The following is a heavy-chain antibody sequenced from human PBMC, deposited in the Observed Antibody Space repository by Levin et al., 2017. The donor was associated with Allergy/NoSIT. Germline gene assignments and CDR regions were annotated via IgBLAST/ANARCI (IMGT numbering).Heavy chain of an antibody. D-gene: IGHD2-21*02. CDR1: GGTFSSYA. CDR2: IIPIFGTA. J-gene: IGHJ3*02. Sequence: KISCKASGGTFSSYAISWVRQAPGQGLEWMGGIIPIFGTANYAQKFQGRVTITADKSTSTAYMELSSLRSEDTAVYYCAREIVVVTAIPGAFDIWGQGTMVTVSS. CDR3: AREIVVVTAIPGAFDI. V-gene: IGHV1-69*06.